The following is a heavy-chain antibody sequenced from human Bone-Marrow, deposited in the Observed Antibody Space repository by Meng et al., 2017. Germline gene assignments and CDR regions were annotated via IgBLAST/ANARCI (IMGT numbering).Heavy chain of an antibody. Sequence: SETLSLTCTVSSNSISSGYYWGWIRQPPGKDLEWIGSFHHRGRTYYNPSRKSRVTILQDASENQFSLKLSSVTAADTALYYCARGFYSDASGPFDYWGQGTLVTVSS. CDR1: SNSISSGYY. CDR2: FHHRGRT. CDR3: ARGFYSDASGPFDY. J-gene: IGHJ4*02. V-gene: IGHV4-38-2*02. D-gene: IGHD2-15*01.